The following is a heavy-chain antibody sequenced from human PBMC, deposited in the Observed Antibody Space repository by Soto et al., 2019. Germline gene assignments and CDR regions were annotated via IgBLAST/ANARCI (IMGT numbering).Heavy chain of an antibody. V-gene: IGHV3-7*01. CDR2: IKQDGSEK. CDR3: AKNNLYCSSTNCFVFDY. D-gene: IGHD2-2*01. Sequence: EVQVVESGGGLVQPGGSLRLSCAASGFTFSNYWLSGVRQAPGRGRGGVANIKQDGSEKHYVDSVKGRFTISRDNADNSLYLQMNSLRAEDTAVYYCAKNNLYCSSTNCFVFDYWGQGTLVTVSS. CDR1: GFTFSNYW. J-gene: IGHJ4*02.